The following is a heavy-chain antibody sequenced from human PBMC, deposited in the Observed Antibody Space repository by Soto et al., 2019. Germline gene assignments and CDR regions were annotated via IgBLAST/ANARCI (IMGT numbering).Heavy chain of an antibody. CDR2: IVVGSGNT. CDR3: ALGDYGDYQDY. J-gene: IGHJ4*02. V-gene: IGHV1-58*02. CDR1: GFTFTSSA. D-gene: IGHD4-17*01. Sequence: QMQLVQSGPEVKKPGTSVKVSCKASGFTFTSSAMQWERQARGQRLEWIGWIVVGSGNTNYAQKFQERVTITRDMSTSTAYMELSSLRSEDTAVYYCALGDYGDYQDYWGQGTLVTVS.